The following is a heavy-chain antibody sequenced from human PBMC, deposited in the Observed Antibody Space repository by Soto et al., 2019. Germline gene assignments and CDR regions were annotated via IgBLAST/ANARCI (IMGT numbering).Heavy chain of an antibody. V-gene: IGHV5-51*01. Sequence: PGESLKISCKGSGYSFSSYWIGWVRQMPGKGLEWMGIIYPGDSDTRYSPSFQGQVTISADKSISTAYLQWSSLKASDAAMYYCARLAAAGTLMDWFDPWGQGTLVTVSS. CDR2: IYPGDSDT. CDR1: GYSFSSYW. D-gene: IGHD6-13*01. CDR3: ARLAAAGTLMDWFDP. J-gene: IGHJ5*02.